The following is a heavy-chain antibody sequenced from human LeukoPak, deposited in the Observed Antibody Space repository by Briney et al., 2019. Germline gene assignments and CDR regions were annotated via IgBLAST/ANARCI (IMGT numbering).Heavy chain of an antibody. CDR1: GGPFSGYY. CDR2: INHSGST. V-gene: IGHV4-34*01. Sequence: PSETLSLTCAVYGGPFSGYYWSWIRQPPGKGLEWIGEINHSGSTNYNPSLKSRVTISVDTSKNQFSLKLSSVTAADTAVYYCARGSGYDFWSGYYPPRYYGMDVWGQGTTVTVSS. D-gene: IGHD3-3*01. J-gene: IGHJ6*02. CDR3: ARGSGYDFWSGYYPPRYYGMDV.